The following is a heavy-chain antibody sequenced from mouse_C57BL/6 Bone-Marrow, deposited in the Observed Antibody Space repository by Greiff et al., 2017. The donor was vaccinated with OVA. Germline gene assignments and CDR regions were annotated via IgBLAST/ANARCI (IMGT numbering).Heavy chain of an antibody. Sequence: DVMLVESGGDLVKPGGSLKLSCAASGFTFSSYGMSWVRQTPDKRLEWVATISSGGSYTYYPDSVKGRFTISRDNAKNTLYLQMSSLKSEDTAMYYCARPGFYYYGSDYYAMDYWGQGTSVTVSS. J-gene: IGHJ4*01. CDR3: ARPGFYYYGSDYYAMDY. CDR1: GFTFSSYG. D-gene: IGHD1-1*01. CDR2: ISSGGSYT. V-gene: IGHV5-6*02.